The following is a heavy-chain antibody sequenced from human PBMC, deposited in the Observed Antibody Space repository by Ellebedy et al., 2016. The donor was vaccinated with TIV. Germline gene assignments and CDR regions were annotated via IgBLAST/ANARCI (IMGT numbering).Heavy chain of an antibody. CDR3: ARAEMD. J-gene: IGHJ4*02. Sequence: PGGSLRLSCAASGFTFSSYTMNWVRQAPGKGLEWVSSITSSGSSIYYADSVKGRFTISRDNARSSVYLQMNSLRAEDTGVYYCARAEMDWGQGTLVTVSS. CDR2: ITSSGSSI. D-gene: IGHD1-14*01. V-gene: IGHV3-21*01. CDR1: GFTFSSYT.